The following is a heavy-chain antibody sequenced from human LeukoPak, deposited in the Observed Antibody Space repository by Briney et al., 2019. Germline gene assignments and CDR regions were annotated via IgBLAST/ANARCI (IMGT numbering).Heavy chain of an antibody. J-gene: IGHJ3*02. CDR1: GYTLTELS. CDR3: ASGTVIRDAFDI. Sequence: ASVKVSCKVSGYTLTELSMHWVRQAPGKGLEWMGGFDPEDGETIYAQKLQGRVTMTTDTSTSTAYMELRSLRSDDTAVYYCASGTVIRDAFDIWGQGTMVTVSS. CDR2: FDPEDGET. D-gene: IGHD3-16*02. V-gene: IGHV1-24*01.